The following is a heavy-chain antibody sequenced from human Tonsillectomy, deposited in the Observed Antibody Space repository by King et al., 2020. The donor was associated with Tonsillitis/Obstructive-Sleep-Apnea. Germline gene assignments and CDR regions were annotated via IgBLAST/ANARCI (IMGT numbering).Heavy chain of an antibody. CDR2: INWIGDNT. Sequence: VQLVESGGGVVRPGGSLRLSCAASGFTFNNFGMSWVRQAPGKGLEWVSGINWIGDNTRYADSVKGRFTISRDNAKSSLYLQMRSLRAEDAAFYYCARNSGDPDSWGQGTLVTVSS. J-gene: IGHJ4*02. CDR1: GFTFNNFG. V-gene: IGHV3-20*04. CDR3: ARNSGDPDS. D-gene: IGHD4-17*01.